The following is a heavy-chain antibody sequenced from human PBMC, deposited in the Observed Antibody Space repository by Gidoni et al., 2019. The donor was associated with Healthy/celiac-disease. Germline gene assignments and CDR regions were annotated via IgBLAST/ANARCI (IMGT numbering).Heavy chain of an antibody. Sequence: EVQLVESGGGLVKPGGSLRLAWAASGITFSSESMNWVRQAPGKGLEWVSSISSIISYISSADSVQGRFTISRDNAKTSLYLQMNSLRAEDTAVYYCARDGYNRANSGGAFDIWGQGTMVTVSS. CDR1: GITFSSES. J-gene: IGHJ3*02. V-gene: IGHV3-21*01. CDR2: ISSIISYI. D-gene: IGHD2-8*02. CDR3: ARDGYNRANSGGAFDI.